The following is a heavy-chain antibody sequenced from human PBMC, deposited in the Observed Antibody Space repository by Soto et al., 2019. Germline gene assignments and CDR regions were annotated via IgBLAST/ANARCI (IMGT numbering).Heavy chain of an antibody. D-gene: IGHD7-27*01. CDR3: ARENWDYGMDV. CDR2: ISVYTGNT. CDR1: GYTLSSYG. Sequence: RASVKVSCKASGYTLSSYGISWVRQAPGQGLEWMGWISVYTGNTNYAQKLQGRVTMTTDTSTSTAYMELRSLRSDDTAVYYCARENWDYGMDVWGQGTTVTGSS. V-gene: IGHV1-18*04. J-gene: IGHJ6*02.